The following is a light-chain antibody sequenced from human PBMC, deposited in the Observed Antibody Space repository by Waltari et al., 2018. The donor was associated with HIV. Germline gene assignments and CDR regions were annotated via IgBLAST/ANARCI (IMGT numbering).Light chain of an antibody. Sequence: QSVLTQPPSVSAAPGPRVTISCTGSSSNIGASYDIPWYQQFPGTAPKLLIYGNTDRRAGVPDRFSGSKSGTSASLAITWLQAEDEADYYCQSYDSSLSAWVFGGGTKLTVL. V-gene: IGLV1-40*01. CDR3: QSYDSSLSAWV. CDR1: SSNIGASYD. CDR2: GNT. J-gene: IGLJ3*02.